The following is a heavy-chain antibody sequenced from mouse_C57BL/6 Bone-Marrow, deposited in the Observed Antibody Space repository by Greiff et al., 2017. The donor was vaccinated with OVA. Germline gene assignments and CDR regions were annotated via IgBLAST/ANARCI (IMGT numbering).Heavy chain of an antibody. D-gene: IGHD1-3*01. Sequence: ESGPGMVKPSQSLSLTCTVTGYSITSGYDWHWIRHFPGNKLEWMGYISYSGSTNYTPSLKSRISITHDTSKNHFFLKLNTVTTEDTATYDSARENHIEGGYCDVWGTGTTVTVSS. V-gene: IGHV3-1*01. J-gene: IGHJ1*03. CDR1: GYSITSGYD. CDR2: ISYSGST. CDR3: ARENHIEGGYCDV.